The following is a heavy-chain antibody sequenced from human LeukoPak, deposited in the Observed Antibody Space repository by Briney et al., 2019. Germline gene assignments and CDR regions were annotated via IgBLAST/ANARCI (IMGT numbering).Heavy chain of an antibody. Sequence: SETLSLTCAVYGGSFSGYYWSWIRQPPGKGMEWIGEINHSGSTNYNPSLKSRVTISVDTSKNQFSLKLSSVTAADTAVYYCAPIVWAAAGTGTAWGQGTLVTVSS. CDR3: APIVWAAAGTGTA. CDR2: INHSGST. CDR1: GGSFSGYY. D-gene: IGHD6-13*01. J-gene: IGHJ5*02. V-gene: IGHV4-34*01.